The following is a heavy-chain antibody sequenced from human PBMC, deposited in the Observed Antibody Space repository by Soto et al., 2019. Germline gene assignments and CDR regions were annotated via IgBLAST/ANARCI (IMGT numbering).Heavy chain of an antibody. CDR2: IGSSGNT. D-gene: IGHD3-10*01. CDR1: GFAFSSCA. Sequence: EVQLLESGGGLVQPGGSLRLSCAASGFAFSSCAMSWVRQAPGRGLECVSTIGSSGNTYYADSVKGRFTISRDNSKNTLYLQIYSLRAEDTAVYYCAQRGDYIQHYFDNWGQGILVTVFS. CDR3: AQRGDYIQHYFDN. J-gene: IGHJ4*02. V-gene: IGHV3-23*01.